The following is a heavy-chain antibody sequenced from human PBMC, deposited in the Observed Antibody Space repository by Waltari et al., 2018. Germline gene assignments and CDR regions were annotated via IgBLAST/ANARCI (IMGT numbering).Heavy chain of an antibody. Sequence: EVQLVESGGGVVQPGGSLRLSCDIPGFTFSAHYINWVRQAPGKGLEWVGRSRNKAQGYTTEYATSVKGRVMISRDDSKNSLYLQMDSLKTEDTAMYYCSSRHSGSSDYWGQGTLVTVSS. CDR1: GFTFSAHY. CDR2: SRNKAQGYTT. CDR3: SSRHSGSSDY. D-gene: IGHD1-26*01. J-gene: IGHJ4*02. V-gene: IGHV3-72*01.